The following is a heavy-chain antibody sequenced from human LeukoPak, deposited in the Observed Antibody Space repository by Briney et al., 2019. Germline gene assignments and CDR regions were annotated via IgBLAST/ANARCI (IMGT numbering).Heavy chain of an antibody. CDR2: IWYDGSNK. CDR1: GFTFSSYG. D-gene: IGHD3-22*01. V-gene: IGHV3-33*01. Sequence: GRSLRLSCAASGFTFSSYGMHWVRQAPGKGLEWVAVIWYDGSNKYYADSVKGRFTLSRDNSKNTLYLQMNSLRAEDTAVYYCARDRSPLLGDSSGPYYYYGMDVWGQGTTVTVSS. J-gene: IGHJ6*02. CDR3: ARDRSPLLGDSSGPYYYYGMDV.